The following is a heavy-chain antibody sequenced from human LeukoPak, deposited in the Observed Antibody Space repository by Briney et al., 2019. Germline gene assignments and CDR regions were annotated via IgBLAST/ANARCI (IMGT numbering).Heavy chain of an antibody. D-gene: IGHD3-10*01. CDR2: ISGSGGST. V-gene: IGHV3-23*01. Sequence: GGSLRLSCAASGFTFSSYAMSWVRQAPGKGLEWVSGISGSGGSTYYADYVKGLFTISRDNSKNTVYLQMNSLRTEDTAVYYCAKTPKIRGVSNFDYWGQGTLVTVSS. CDR1: GFTFSSYA. CDR3: AKTPKIRGVSNFDY. J-gene: IGHJ4*02.